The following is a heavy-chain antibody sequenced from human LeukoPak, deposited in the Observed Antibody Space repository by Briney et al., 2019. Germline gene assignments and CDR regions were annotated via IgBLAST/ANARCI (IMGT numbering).Heavy chain of an antibody. CDR3: ARLDEYSSSSRYYGMDV. CDR2: IIPIFGTA. D-gene: IGHD6-6*01. V-gene: IGHV1-69*13. CDR1: GGTFSSYA. J-gene: IGHJ6*02. Sequence: ASVKVSCKASGGTFSSYAISWARQAPGQGLEWMGGIIPIFGTANYAQKFQGRVTITADESTSTAYMELSSLRSEDTAVYYCARLDEYSSSSRYYGMDVWGQGTTVTVSS.